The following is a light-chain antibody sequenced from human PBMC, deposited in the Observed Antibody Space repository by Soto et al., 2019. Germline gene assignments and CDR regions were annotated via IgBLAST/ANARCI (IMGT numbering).Light chain of an antibody. J-gene: IGKJ1*01. V-gene: IGKV3-11*01. Sequence: EIVLTQSPATLSLSPGERGTLSCRASESVTNYLAWNQQKPGQAPRLLVYDVSNRATGIPARFSGGGSGTDFTLTISNLEPEDFAVYYCQQRSDWPWTFGQGTKVEIK. CDR1: ESVTNY. CDR2: DVS. CDR3: QQRSDWPWT.